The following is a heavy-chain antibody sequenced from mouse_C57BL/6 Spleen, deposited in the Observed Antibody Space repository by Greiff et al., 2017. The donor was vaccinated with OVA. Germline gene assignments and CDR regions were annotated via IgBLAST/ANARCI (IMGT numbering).Heavy chain of an antibody. J-gene: IGHJ2*01. V-gene: IGHV1-80*01. D-gene: IGHD3-3*01. CDR3: AREGLFDD. Sequence: QVQLQQSGAELVKPGASVKISCKASGYAFSSYWMNWVKQRPGKGLEWIGQIYPGDGDINYNGKSKGKATLTAAKSSSTAYMERSSQTAEDSAVYFCAREGLFDDWGQGTTLTVSS. CDR1: GYAFSSYW. CDR2: IYPGDGDI.